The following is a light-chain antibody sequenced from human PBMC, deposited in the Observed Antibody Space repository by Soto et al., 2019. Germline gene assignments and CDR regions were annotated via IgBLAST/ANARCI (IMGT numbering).Light chain of an antibody. J-gene: IGLJ1*01. V-gene: IGLV2-14*01. CDR1: SSDVGGYNY. CDR3: SSYTSSSTFYV. CDR2: EVS. Sequence: QSALTQPASVSGSPGQSITISCTGTSSDVGGYNYVSWYQQHPGKAPKLMIYEVSNRPSEDSGRFSGSKSGSTASLTISGLQAEDEADYYCSSYTSSSTFYVFGTGTKVTVL.